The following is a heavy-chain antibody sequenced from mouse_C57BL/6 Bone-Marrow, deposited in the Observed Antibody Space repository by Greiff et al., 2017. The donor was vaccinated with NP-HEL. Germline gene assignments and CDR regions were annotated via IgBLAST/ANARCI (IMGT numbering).Heavy chain of an antibody. CDR1: GYAFTNYL. D-gene: IGHD2-3*01. J-gene: IGHJ3*01. Sequence: QVQLQQPGAELVRPGTSVKVSCKASGYAFTNYLIEWVKQRPGQGLEWIGVINPGSGGTNYNEKFKGKATLTADKSSSTAYMQLSSLTSEDSAVYFCARSIYDGYYGWFAYWGQGTLVTVSA. CDR2: INPGSGGT. V-gene: IGHV1-54*01. CDR3: ARSIYDGYYGWFAY.